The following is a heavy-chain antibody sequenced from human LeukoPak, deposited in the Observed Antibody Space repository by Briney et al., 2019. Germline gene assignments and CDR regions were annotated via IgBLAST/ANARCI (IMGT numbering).Heavy chain of an antibody. CDR3: ARDRRDFWSGYLDY. J-gene: IGHJ4*02. D-gene: IGHD3-3*01. Sequence: PGRSLRLSCAASGFTFSSYAMHWVRQAPGKGLEWVAVISYDGSNKYYADSVKGRFTISRDNSKNTLYLQMNSLRAEDTAVYHCARDRRDFWSGYLDYWGQGTLVTVSS. CDR1: GFTFSSYA. CDR2: ISYDGSNK. V-gene: IGHV3-30-3*01.